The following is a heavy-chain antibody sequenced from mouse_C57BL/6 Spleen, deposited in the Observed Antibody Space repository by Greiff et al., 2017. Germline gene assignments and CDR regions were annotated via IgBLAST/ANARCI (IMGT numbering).Heavy chain of an antibody. CDR1: GFAFTNAL. V-gene: IGHV1-54*01. CDR2: INPGSGGT. J-gene: IGHJ2*01. Sequence: VKLQQSGAELVRPGTSVKVSCSASGFAFTNALIEWVQQRPGQGLEWIGEINPGSGGTTYNEKFKGKATLTADKSSSAAYMQLSSLTSEDCAVYFSARAYNSIYYFDYWGQGTTLAVSS. D-gene: IGHD2-5*01. CDR3: ARAYNSIYYFDY.